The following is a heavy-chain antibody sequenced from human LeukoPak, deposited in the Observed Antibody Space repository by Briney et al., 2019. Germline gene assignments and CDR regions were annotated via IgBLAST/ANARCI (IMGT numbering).Heavy chain of an antibody. J-gene: IGHJ4*02. CDR1: GYTFTTYA. CDR2: SNAGNGNT. CDR3: ARGGGGYSYGLDY. Sequence: ASVKVSCKASGYTFTTYAMHWVRQAPGQRLEWMGWSNAGNGNTKYSQEFQGRVTITRDTSASTAYMELSSLRSKDMAVYYCARGGGGYSYGLDYWGQGTLVTVSS. V-gene: IGHV1-3*02. D-gene: IGHD5-18*01.